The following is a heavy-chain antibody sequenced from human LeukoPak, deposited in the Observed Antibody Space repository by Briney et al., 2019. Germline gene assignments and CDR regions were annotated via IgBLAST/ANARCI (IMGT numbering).Heavy chain of an antibody. CDR2: ISGSGGST. CDR1: GFTFSSYA. Sequence: GGSLRLSCAASGFTFSSYAMSWVRQAPGKGLEWVSAISGSGGSTYYADSVKGRFTISRDNSKNTLYLQMNSLRAEDTAVYYCATHRGSPGIVVAGIRGNWFDPWGQGTLVTVSS. D-gene: IGHD6-19*01. CDR3: ATHRGSPGIVVAGIRGNWFDP. J-gene: IGHJ5*02. V-gene: IGHV3-23*01.